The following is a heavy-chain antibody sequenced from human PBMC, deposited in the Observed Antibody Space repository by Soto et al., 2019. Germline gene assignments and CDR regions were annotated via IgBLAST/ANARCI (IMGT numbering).Heavy chain of an antibody. CDR2: IKEDGSDK. V-gene: IGHV3-7*01. CDR3: ATTLTTSAEYFQY. CDR1: GFIFRSYW. D-gene: IGHD3-16*01. J-gene: IGHJ1*01. Sequence: DVQLVESGGGLVQPGGSLRLSCGPSGFIFRSYWMSWVRQFPGKGLEWVAHIKEDGSDKYYGDSVKGRFIISRDNAKNSLFLQMNSLRAEDTAVYYCATTLTTSAEYFQYWGQGTLVTVSS.